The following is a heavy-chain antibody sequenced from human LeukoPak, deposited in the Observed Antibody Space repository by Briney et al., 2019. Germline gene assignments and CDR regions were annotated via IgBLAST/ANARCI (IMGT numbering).Heavy chain of an antibody. CDR2: ISAYNGNT. CDR1: GYTFTSYG. V-gene: IGHV1-18*01. Sequence: ASVKVSCKASGYTFTSYGIGWVRQAPGQGLEWMGWISAYNGNTNYAQKFQGRVTITADKSTSTAYMELSSLRSEDTAVYYCARGAYYYDSSGYRYYFDYWGQGTLVTVSS. D-gene: IGHD3-22*01. CDR3: ARGAYYYDSSGYRYYFDY. J-gene: IGHJ4*02.